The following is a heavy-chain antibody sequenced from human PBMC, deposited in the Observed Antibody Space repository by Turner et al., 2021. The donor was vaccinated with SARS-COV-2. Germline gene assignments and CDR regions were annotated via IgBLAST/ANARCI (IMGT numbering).Heavy chain of an antibody. V-gene: IGHV4-34*02. CDR2: IQPSGTT. CDR3: AKGDDSRKSGLL. Sequence: QVQLQKWGAGLLKPSETLSLPCAVYGGSFSGYYWTWNRQPPEKGLEWSGEIQPSGTTYHNPSLKVRVTMSVDTSKNQFYLKVSSVTAADTAVYYCAKGDDSRKSGLLWGQGTLVTVSS. J-gene: IGHJ4*02. D-gene: IGHD2-15*01. CDR1: GGSFSGYY.